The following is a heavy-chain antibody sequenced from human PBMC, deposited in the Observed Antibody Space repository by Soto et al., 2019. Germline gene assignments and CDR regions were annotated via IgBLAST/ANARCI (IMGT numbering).Heavy chain of an antibody. CDR3: ARDKVAVAGTDYYYYGMDV. Sequence: VQLQESGPGLVKPSGTMSLTCAVSGGSISSSNWWSWVRQPPGKGLEWMGEINHSGTTNVNPSLKSRVTISVDKSKNQFSLKVSSAAAADTAVYYCARDKVAVAGTDYYYYGMDVWGQGTTVTVSS. V-gene: IGHV4-4*02. CDR1: GGSISSSNW. J-gene: IGHJ6*02. CDR2: INHSGTT. D-gene: IGHD6-19*01.